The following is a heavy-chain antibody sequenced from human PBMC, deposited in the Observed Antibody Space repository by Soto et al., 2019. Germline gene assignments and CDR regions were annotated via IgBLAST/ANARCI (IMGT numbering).Heavy chain of an antibody. CDR1: GSTFTSYD. CDR2: MNPNSGST. V-gene: IGHV1-8*01. Sequence: QVQLVQSGAEVKKPGASVKVSCKASGSTFTSYDINWVRQATGQGLEWMGWMNPNSGSTGDAQKFQGRITXTXHTAISTAYMELSSLRSEDTAVYYCARTLYGDNVDYWGQGTLVTVSS. D-gene: IGHD4-17*01. CDR3: ARTLYGDNVDY. J-gene: IGHJ4*02.